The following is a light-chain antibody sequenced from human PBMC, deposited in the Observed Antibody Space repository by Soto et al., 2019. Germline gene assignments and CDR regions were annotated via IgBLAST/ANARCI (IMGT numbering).Light chain of an antibody. Sequence: EIVMTQSPATLSVSPGERATLSCRASQSVSYNLAWYQQKPGQGTRLLINGAFTRATGIPARFSGSGSGTEFTLTISSLQSEDFGVYYRQQYKNWPPLTFGGGTKVEIK. J-gene: IGKJ4*01. CDR2: GAF. CDR3: QQYKNWPPLT. CDR1: QSVSYN. V-gene: IGKV3-15*01.